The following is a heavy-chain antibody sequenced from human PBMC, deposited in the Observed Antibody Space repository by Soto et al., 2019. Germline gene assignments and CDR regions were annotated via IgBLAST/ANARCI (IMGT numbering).Heavy chain of an antibody. CDR2: ISAYNGNT. CDR3: ARESYYGSGSYYRPFDN. J-gene: IGHJ4*02. Sequence: ASVKVSCKASGYTFTSYVISWVRQAPGQGLEWMGWISAYNGNTNYAQKLQGRVTMTTDTSTSTAYMELRSLRSDDTAVYYCARESYYGSGSYYRPFDNWGQGTLVTVSS. D-gene: IGHD3-10*01. CDR1: GYTFTSYV. V-gene: IGHV1-18*01.